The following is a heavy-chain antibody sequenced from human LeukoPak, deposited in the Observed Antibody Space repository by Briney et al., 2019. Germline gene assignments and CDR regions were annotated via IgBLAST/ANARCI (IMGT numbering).Heavy chain of an antibody. V-gene: IGHV3-20*04. J-gene: IGHJ4*02. CDR1: GFKFDDYG. CDR3: ARDETGIDY. D-gene: IGHD3-9*01. CDR2: IKWNSDIT. Sequence: GGSLRLSCATFGFKFDDYGMTWVRQAPGKGLEWVSSIKWNSDITTYGDSVKGRFTISRDNAKNSLYLEMNGLRAEDTALYYCARDETGIDYWGQGTLVTVSS.